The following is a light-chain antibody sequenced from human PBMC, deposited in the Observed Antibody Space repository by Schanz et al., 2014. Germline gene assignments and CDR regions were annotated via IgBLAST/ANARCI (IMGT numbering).Light chain of an antibody. J-gene: IGKJ1*01. Sequence: DIQMTQSPSTLSASVGDRVTITCRASQSISVWLAWYQQKPGKAPKLLIYKASSLESGVPSRFSGSGSWTEFTLTISSLQPEDFATYYCLQHKSDPWTFGQGTKVEIK. CDR1: QSISVW. CDR3: LQHKSDPWT. V-gene: IGKV1-5*03. CDR2: KAS.